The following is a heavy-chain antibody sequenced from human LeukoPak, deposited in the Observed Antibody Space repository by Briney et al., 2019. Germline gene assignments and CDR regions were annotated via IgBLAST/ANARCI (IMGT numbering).Heavy chain of an antibody. Sequence: SETLSLTCTVSGDSMSSYFWSWIRQPPGKGLEWIAYNHDSGTTNYNPSLKSRVTISVDTSKNQFSLKLSSVTAADTAVYYCARRVTISVDPWGQGTLVTVSS. CDR3: ARRVTISVDP. V-gene: IGHV4-59*12. D-gene: IGHD3-9*01. CDR2: NHDSGTT. J-gene: IGHJ5*02. CDR1: GDSMSSYF.